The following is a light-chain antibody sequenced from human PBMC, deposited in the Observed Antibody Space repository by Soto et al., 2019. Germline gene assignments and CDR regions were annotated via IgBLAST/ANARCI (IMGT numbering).Light chain of an antibody. V-gene: IGLV2-14*01. CDR2: EVN. CDR1: RSDLGVSNF. Sequence: QSVLTQPSSVSGSPGQSVTISSTGPRSDLGVSNFISWYHDSPGKAPRLLIYEVNNRPSGVAKRFSGAKAGNTASPTTTGLLEDDEADYFCASFRSGTILVFGSGTKVTVL. CDR3: ASFRSGTILV. J-gene: IGLJ1*01.